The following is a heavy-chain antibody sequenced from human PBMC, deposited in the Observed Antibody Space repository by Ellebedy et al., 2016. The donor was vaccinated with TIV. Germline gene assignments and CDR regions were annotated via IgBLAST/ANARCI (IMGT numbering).Heavy chain of an antibody. CDR3: ARVIQLWQFDY. Sequence: SETLSLTXTVSGGSISSYYWSWIRQPPGKGLEWIGYIYYSGSTNYNPSLKSRVTISVDTSKNQFSLKLSSVTAADTAVYYCARVIQLWQFDYWGQGTLVTVSS. CDR2: IYYSGST. V-gene: IGHV4-59*01. CDR1: GGSISSYY. J-gene: IGHJ4*02. D-gene: IGHD5-18*01.